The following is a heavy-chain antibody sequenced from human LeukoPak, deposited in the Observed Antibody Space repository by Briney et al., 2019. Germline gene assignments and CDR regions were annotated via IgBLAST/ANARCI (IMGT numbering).Heavy chain of an antibody. D-gene: IGHD3-22*01. CDR2: IYSGGST. J-gene: IGHJ4*02. CDR3: ARGSSGYYFDYFDY. Sequence: GGSLRLSCAASGFTVSSNYMSWVRQAPGTGLEGASVIYSGGSTYYADSVKGRFTISRDNSKNTLYLQMNSLRAEDTAVYYCARGSSGYYFDYFDYWGQGTLVTVSS. V-gene: IGHV3-53*01. CDR1: GFTVSSNY.